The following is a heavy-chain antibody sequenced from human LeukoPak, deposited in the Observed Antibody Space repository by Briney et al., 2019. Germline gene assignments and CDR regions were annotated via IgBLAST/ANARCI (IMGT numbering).Heavy chain of an antibody. D-gene: IGHD6-13*01. CDR3: ARGPSSSWYRYYYYYMDV. Sequence: SETLSLTCAVYGGSFSGHYWSWIRQPPGKGLEWIGEINHSGSTNYNPSLKSRVTISVDTSKNQFSLKLSSVTAADTAVYYCARGPSSSWYRYYYYYMDVWGKGTTVTVSS. V-gene: IGHV4-34*01. CDR2: INHSGST. J-gene: IGHJ6*03. CDR1: GGSFSGHY.